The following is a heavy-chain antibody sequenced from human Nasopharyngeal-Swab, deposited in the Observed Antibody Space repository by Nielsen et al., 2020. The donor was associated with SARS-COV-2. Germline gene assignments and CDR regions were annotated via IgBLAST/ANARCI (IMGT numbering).Heavy chain of an antibody. CDR3: ARVPPDASIAVAGSATGGFDY. V-gene: IGHV4-30-2*01. CDR2: IYHSGST. Sequence: SETLSLTCAVSGGSISSGGYSWSWIRQPPGKGLEWIGYIYHSGSTYYNPSLKSRVTISVDKSKNQFSLKLSSVTAADTAVYYCARVPPDASIAVAGSATGGFDYWGQGTLVTVSS. D-gene: IGHD6-19*01. J-gene: IGHJ4*02. CDR1: GGSISSGGYS.